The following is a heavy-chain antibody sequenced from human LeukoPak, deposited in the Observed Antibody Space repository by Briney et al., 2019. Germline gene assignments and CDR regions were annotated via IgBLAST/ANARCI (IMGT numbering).Heavy chain of an antibody. CDR3: AKPIRITMVRGGSGPIDY. CDR1: GFTFSSYG. D-gene: IGHD3-10*01. V-gene: IGHV3-23*01. CDR2: ISGSGGST. Sequence: PGGSLRLSCAASGFTFSSYGMSWVRQAPGKGLEWVSAISGSGGSTYYADSVKGRFTISRDDSKNTLYLQMNSLRAEDTAVYYCAKPIRITMVRGGSGPIDYWGQGTLVTVSS. J-gene: IGHJ4*02.